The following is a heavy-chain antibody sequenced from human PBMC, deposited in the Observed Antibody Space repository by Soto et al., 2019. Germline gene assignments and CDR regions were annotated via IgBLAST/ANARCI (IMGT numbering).Heavy chain of an antibody. CDR1: GFTFSSYG. CDR2: ISYDGSNK. Sequence: GGSLRLSCAASGFTFSSYGMHWVRQAPGKGLEWVAVISYDGSNKYYADSVKGRFTISRDNSKNTLYLQMNSLRAEDTAVYYCAKDRRDGYFMGYYHYYYGMDVWGQGTTVTVSS. J-gene: IGHJ6*02. D-gene: IGHD5-12*01. CDR3: AKDRRDGYFMGYYHYYYGMDV. V-gene: IGHV3-30*18.